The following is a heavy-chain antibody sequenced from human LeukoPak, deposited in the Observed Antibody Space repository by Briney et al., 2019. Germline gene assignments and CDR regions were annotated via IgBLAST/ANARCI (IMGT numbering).Heavy chain of an antibody. CDR1: EFTFRSYS. CDR3: TRSDWFDP. CDR2: INSDGSTT. J-gene: IGHJ5*02. V-gene: IGHV3-74*01. Sequence: LPGGSLRLSCAASEFTFRSYSMHWVRQAPGKGLVWVSRINSDGSTTSYADSVKGRFTISRDNAKNTLYLQMNSLRGEDTAVYYCTRSDWFDPWGQGTLVTVSS.